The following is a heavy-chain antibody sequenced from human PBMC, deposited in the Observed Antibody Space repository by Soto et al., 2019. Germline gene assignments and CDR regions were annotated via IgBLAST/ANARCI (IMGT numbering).Heavy chain of an antibody. Sequence: EVQLVESGGGLIQPGGSLRLSCAASGFTVSSNYMSWVRQAPGKGLEWVSVIYSGGSTYYADSVKGRFTISRDNSXNXLXXQMNSLRAEDTAVYYCARGGARVLRFLEWLLPFDYWGQGTLVTVSS. CDR2: IYSGGST. CDR3: ARGGARVLRFLEWLLPFDY. D-gene: IGHD3-3*01. CDR1: GFTVSSNY. V-gene: IGHV3-53*01. J-gene: IGHJ4*02.